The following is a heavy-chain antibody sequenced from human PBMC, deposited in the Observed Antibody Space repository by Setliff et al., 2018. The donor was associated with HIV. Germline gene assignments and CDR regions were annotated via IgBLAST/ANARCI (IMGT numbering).Heavy chain of an antibody. Sequence: SETLSLTCTVSGGSISSDDYYWNWIRQPPGKGLEWIGYITYSGSAYYNPSLKSRVTISIDTSNNQISLNLTSVTAADTAVYYCARLGYSGGLVCAFDIWGQGTVVTVSS. CDR1: GGSISSDDYY. J-gene: IGHJ3*02. CDR3: ARLGYSGGLVCAFDI. CDR2: ITYSGSA. V-gene: IGHV4-30-4*08. D-gene: IGHD1-26*01.